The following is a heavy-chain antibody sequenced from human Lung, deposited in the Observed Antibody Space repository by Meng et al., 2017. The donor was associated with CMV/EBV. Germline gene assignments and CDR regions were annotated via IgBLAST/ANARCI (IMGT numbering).Heavy chain of an antibody. J-gene: IGHJ4*02. V-gene: IGHV1-8*01. D-gene: IGHD2-15*01. CDR2: MNPNSGKT. CDR3: ARMGRYCSGGSCLRYFDY. Sequence: YTFTSYDINWVRQAAGHGVEWMGWMNPNSGKTGFAQKFQGRVTITRNTSRSTAYMEVRSLRFEDTAVYYCARMGRYCSGGSCLRYFDYWGQGTLVTVSS. CDR1: YTFTSYD.